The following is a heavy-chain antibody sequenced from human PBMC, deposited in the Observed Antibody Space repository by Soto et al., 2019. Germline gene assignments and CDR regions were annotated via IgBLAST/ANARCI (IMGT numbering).Heavy chain of an antibody. CDR1: GGSISSYC. J-gene: IGHJ3*02. V-gene: IGHV4-59*01. CDR2: IYYSGIT. CDR3: ARPYDFWRGYPDAFDI. Sequence: SETLSLTCTVSGGSISSYCWSWIRQPPGKGLEWIGYIYYSGITNYNPSLKSRVTISVDTSKNQFSLKLSSVTAADTAVYYCARPYDFWRGYPDAFDIWGQGTLVTVSS. D-gene: IGHD3-3*01.